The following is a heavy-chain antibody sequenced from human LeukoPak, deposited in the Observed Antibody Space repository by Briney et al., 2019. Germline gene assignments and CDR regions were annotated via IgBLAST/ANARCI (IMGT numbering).Heavy chain of an antibody. CDR1: GYIFANYY. J-gene: IGHJ5*02. Sequence: ASVRVSCKASGYIFANYYLHWVRQAPGQGLEWMGWINPKSGGATYAQNFQGRVSMTRDTSISAAYMELSRLRSDDTAVYSCTRDALGGSGTFDPWGQGALVTVSS. V-gene: IGHV1-2*02. D-gene: IGHD3-10*01. CDR3: TRDALGGSGTFDP. CDR2: INPKSGGA.